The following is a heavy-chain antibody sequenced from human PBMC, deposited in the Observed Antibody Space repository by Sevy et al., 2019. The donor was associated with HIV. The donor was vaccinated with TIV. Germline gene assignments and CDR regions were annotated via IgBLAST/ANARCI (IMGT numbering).Heavy chain of an antibody. V-gene: IGHV4-39*01. CDR2: IYYSGST. Sequence: SETLSLTCTVSGGSISSSSYYWGWIRQPPGKGLEWIGSIYYSGSTYYNPSLKSRVTISVDTSKNQFSLKLSSVTAADTAVYYCARCSVVYYYYMDVWGKGTTVTVSS. J-gene: IGHJ6*03. D-gene: IGHD2-2*01. CDR3: ARCSVVYYYYMDV. CDR1: GGSISSSSYY.